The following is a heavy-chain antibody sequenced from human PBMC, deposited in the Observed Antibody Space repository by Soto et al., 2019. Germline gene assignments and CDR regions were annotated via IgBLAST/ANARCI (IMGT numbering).Heavy chain of an antibody. D-gene: IGHD2-2*02. CDR2: IQQDGSEK. CDR3: ARDLPGYCITTDCYSYFDY. Sequence: EVQLVEAGGGLVQPGGSLRLSCAVSGFTFTSYSMSWVRQAPGEGLEWVANIQQDGSEKYYVDSVKGRFTISRDNAKNSLYLQMNSLRAEDTAVAYCARDLPGYCITTDCYSYFDYWGQGTLVTVSS. CDR1: GFTFTSYS. V-gene: IGHV3-7*03. J-gene: IGHJ4*02.